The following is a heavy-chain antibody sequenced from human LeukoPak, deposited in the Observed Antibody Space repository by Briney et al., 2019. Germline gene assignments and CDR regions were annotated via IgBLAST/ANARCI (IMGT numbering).Heavy chain of an antibody. Sequence: GGSQRLSCAASGFTFSSHAMSWVRQAPGKGLEWVSVIYSGGSTYYADSVKGRFTISRDNSKNTLYLQMNSLRAEDTAVYYCARGTLGDPTGDYYYYMDVWGKGTTVTVSS. V-gene: IGHV3-66*01. CDR3: ARGTLGDPTGDYYYYMDV. D-gene: IGHD3-16*01. J-gene: IGHJ6*03. CDR2: IYSGGST. CDR1: GFTFSSHA.